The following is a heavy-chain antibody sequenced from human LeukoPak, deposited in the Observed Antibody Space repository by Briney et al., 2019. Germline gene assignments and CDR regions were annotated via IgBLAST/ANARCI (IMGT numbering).Heavy chain of an antibody. D-gene: IGHD1-26*01. V-gene: IGHV3-48*01. CDR3: ARSAVQANTPFYFDF. CDR1: GFIFTSYG. J-gene: IGHJ4*02. CDR2: ISAGSSNT. Sequence: GGSLRLSCSASGFIFTSYGMNWVRQAPGSGLQWVAYISAGSSNTFYADSVKGRFTISRDDAGNFLHLQMNSLSAEDAGVYYCARSAVQANTPFYFDFWGQGALVAVSS.